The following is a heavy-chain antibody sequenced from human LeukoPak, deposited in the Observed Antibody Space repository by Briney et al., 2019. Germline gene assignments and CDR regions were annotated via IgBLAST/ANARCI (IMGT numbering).Heavy chain of an antibody. CDR1: GYTFSSYG. J-gene: IGHJ4*02. D-gene: IGHD2-2*01. V-gene: IGHV1-18*04. CDR2: ISNYNGNT. Sequence: ASVKVSCKASGYTFSSYGISWVRQAPGEGLEWMGWISNYNGNTNYAQKVQGRVTMTTDTSTSTAYMELRSLRSDDTALYYCARDPRYRGYCSSTSCHWMDYWGQGTLVTVSP. CDR3: ARDPRYRGYCSSTSCHWMDY.